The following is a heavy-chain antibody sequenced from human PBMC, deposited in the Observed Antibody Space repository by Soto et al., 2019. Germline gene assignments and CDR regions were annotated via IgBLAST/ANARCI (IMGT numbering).Heavy chain of an antibody. Sequence: SETLSLTCTVSGGSISSGDYYWSWIRQPPGKGLEWIGYIYYSGSTYYNPSLKSRVTISVDTSKSQFSLKLSSVTAADTAVYYCARDTAMVTFDYWGQGTLVTVSS. J-gene: IGHJ4*02. CDR1: GGSISSGDYY. V-gene: IGHV4-30-4*01. D-gene: IGHD5-18*01. CDR2: IYYSGST. CDR3: ARDTAMVTFDY.